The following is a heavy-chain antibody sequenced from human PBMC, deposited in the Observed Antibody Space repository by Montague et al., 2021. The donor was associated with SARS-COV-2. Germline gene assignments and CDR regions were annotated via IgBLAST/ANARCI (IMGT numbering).Heavy chain of an antibody. CDR2: LDWDDDK. CDR1: GFSLSTSGMC. J-gene: IGHJ3*02. V-gene: IGHV2-70*01. D-gene: IGHD5-18*01. CDR3: ARTRVDTAVAFDI. Sequence: PALVKPTKTLTLTCTFSGFSLSTSGMCVSWIRQPPGKALAWLALLDWDDDKYYSPSLKTRLTISKDTSKNQVVLTMTNMDPVDTATYYCARTRVDTAVAFDIWGQGTMVTVSS.